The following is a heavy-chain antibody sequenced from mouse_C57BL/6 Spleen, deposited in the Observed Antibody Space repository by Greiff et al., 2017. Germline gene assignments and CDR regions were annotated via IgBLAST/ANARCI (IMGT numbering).Heavy chain of an antibody. V-gene: IGHV1-80*01. CDR1: GYAFSSYW. Sequence: QVQLQQSGAELVKPGASVKISCKASGYAFSSYWMNWVKQRPGKGLEWIGQLYPGDGDTNYNGKFKGKATLTADKSSSTAYMPLSSLTSEDSAVYFCAREEYYGSSSYWYFDVWGTGTTVTVSS. D-gene: IGHD1-1*01. CDR3: AREEYYGSSSYWYFDV. CDR2: LYPGDGDT. J-gene: IGHJ1*03.